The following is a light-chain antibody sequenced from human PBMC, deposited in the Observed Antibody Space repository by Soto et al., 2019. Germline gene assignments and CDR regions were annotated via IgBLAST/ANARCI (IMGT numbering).Light chain of an antibody. J-gene: IGLJ1*01. Sequence: QSALTQPASVSGPPGQSITISCTGTSSDVGGYNYVSWYQQHPGKAPKLMIYDVSNRPSGVSNRFSGSKSGNTASLTISGLQAEDEADYYCSSYTSSSTRCVFGTGTKVTVL. CDR1: SSDVGGYNY. CDR3: SSYTSSSTRCV. V-gene: IGLV2-14*01. CDR2: DVS.